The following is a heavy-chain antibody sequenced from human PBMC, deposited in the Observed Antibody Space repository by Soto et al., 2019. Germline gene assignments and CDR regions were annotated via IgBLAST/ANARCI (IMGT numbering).Heavy chain of an antibody. Sequence: SVKVSCKASGCTFSSYAISCVRQAPGQGLEWMGGIIPIFGTANYAQKFQGRVTITADESTSTAYMELSSLRSEDTAVYYCARGSIAARYWFDPWGQGTLVTVSS. CDR1: GCTFSSYA. J-gene: IGHJ5*02. D-gene: IGHD6-6*01. V-gene: IGHV1-69*13. CDR2: IIPIFGTA. CDR3: ARGSIAARYWFDP.